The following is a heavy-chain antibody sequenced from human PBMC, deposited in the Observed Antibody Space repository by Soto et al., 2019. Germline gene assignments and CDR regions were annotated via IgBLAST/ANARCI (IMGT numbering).Heavy chain of an antibody. J-gene: IGHJ4*02. V-gene: IGHV4-34*01. D-gene: IGHD2-8*01. CDR1: GGSFSGYF. Sequence: PSETLSLTRAVYGGSFSGYFWSWIRQPPGKGLEWIGEINHSGSTNYNPSLKSRVTISVDTSKNQFFLKLSSVTAADTAVYYCARAEYSTNGVCFAFDYWGQGTRVTVPS. CDR3: ARAEYSTNGVCFAFDY. CDR2: INHSGST.